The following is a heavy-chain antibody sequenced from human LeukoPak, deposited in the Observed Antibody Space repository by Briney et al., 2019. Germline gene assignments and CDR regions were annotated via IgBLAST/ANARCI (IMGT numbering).Heavy chain of an antibody. V-gene: IGHV3-30*02. Sequence: PGGSLRLSCAASGFTFSSYGMHWVRQAPGKGLEWVAFIRYDGSNKYYADSVKGRFTISRDNSKNTLYLQMNSLRAEDTAVYYCAKDSVDSSSSGYYYYYMDVWGKGTTVTVSS. CDR3: AKDSVDSSSSGYYYYYMDV. CDR1: GFTFSSYG. J-gene: IGHJ6*03. CDR2: IRYDGSNK. D-gene: IGHD6-6*01.